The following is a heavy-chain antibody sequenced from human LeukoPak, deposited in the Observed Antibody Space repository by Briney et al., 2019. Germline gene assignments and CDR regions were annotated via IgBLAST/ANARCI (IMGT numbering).Heavy chain of an antibody. CDR2: IRYDGSNK. CDR1: GFTHRNYR. J-gene: IGHJ3*02. D-gene: IGHD3-10*01. Sequence: GGYLPHSRAATGFTHRNYRMHWVRPAPCKGLAWVAFIRYDGSNKYYADSVKGRFTISRDNSKNTLYLQMNSLRAEDTAVYYCAKVGGTIESSGFDIWGQGTMVSVSS. V-gene: IGHV3-30*02. CDR3: AKVGGTIESSGFDI.